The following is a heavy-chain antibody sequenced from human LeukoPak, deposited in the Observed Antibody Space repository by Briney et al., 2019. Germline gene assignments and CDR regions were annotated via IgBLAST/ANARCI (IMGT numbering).Heavy chain of an antibody. J-gene: IGHJ4*02. CDR1: GFTFSSYA. CDR3: AKDYYYGSGSYYTFLGDY. CDR2: ISDSGGST. Sequence: GGSLRLSCAASGFTFSSYAMSWVRQAPGKGLEWVSAISDSGGSTYYADSVKGRFTISRDNSKNTLYLQMNTLRAEDTAVYYCAKDYYYGSGSYYTFLGDYWGQGTLVTVSS. D-gene: IGHD3-10*01. V-gene: IGHV3-23*01.